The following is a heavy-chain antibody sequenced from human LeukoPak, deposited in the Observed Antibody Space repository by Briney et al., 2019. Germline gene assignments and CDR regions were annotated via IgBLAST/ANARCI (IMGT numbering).Heavy chain of an antibody. J-gene: IGHJ4*02. CDR1: GYTFTGYY. V-gene: IGHV1-46*01. CDR2: INPSGGST. Sequence: GASVKVSCKASGYTFTGYYMHWVRQAPGQGLEWMGIINPSGGSTSYAQKFQDRVTMTRDMSTSTVYMELSSLRSEDTAVYYCARGREMAESLIDCWGQGTLVTVSS. D-gene: IGHD5-24*01. CDR3: ARGREMAESLIDC.